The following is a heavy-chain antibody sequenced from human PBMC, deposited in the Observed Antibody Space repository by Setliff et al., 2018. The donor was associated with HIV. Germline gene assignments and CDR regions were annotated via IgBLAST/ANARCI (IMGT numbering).Heavy chain of an antibody. CDR3: AREYRGCFDY. D-gene: IGHD5-12*01. Sequence: ASVKVSCKASGYSFTTSGVSWVRQAPGQGLEWMGWINPNSGGTNYAQKFQGRVTMTRDTSISTAYMELSSLRSEDTAVYYCAREYRGCFDYWGQGTLVTVSS. CDR1: GYSFTTSG. J-gene: IGHJ4*02. CDR2: INPNSGGT. V-gene: IGHV1-2*02.